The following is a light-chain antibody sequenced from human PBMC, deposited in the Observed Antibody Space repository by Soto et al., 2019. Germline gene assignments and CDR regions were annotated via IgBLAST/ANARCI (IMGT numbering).Light chain of an antibody. CDR3: SSYTSATTYV. J-gene: IGLJ1*01. V-gene: IGLV2-14*03. Sequence: QAVLTQPASVSGSPGQSITISCTGTSSDVGAYNYDSWYQQHHPGEAPKLIIYDVSHRPSGVSNRFSGSESGNTASLTISGLQTEDEADYYCSSYTSATTYVFGTGTKLTVL. CDR2: DVS. CDR1: SSDVGAYNY.